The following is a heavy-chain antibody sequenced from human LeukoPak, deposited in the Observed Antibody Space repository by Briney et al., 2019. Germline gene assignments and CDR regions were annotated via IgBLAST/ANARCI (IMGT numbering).Heavy chain of an antibody. Sequence: PGGSLRLSCAASGYTFSSYSINWVRQAPGRGLEWVSSISVGSNYIYYADCVRGRFSISRDDARNSLYLQMDSLRGDDTAVYYCARLRRNSDRSGYYYYYDYWGQGTLVTVSS. CDR1: GYTFSSYS. V-gene: IGHV3-21*01. CDR3: ARLRRNSDRSGYYYYYDY. J-gene: IGHJ4*02. CDR2: ISVGSNYI. D-gene: IGHD3-22*01.